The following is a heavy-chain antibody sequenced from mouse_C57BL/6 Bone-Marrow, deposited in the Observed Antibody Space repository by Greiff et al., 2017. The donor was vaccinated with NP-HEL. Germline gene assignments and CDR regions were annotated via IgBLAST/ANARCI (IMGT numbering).Heavy chain of an antibody. CDR3: ARSGISITTVVATDFDY. CDR2: IYPRSGNT. D-gene: IGHD1-1*01. J-gene: IGHJ2*01. V-gene: IGHV1-81*01. CDR1: GYTFTSYG. Sequence: VKLQESGAELARPGASVKLSCKASGYTFTSYGISWVKQRTGQRLEWIGEIYPRSGNTYYNEQFTGKATLTADKSSSTAYMELRSLTSEDSAVYFCARSGISITTVVATDFDYWGQGTTLTVSS.